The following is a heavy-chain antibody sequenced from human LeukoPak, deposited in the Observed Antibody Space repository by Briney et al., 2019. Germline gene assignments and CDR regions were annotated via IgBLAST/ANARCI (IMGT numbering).Heavy chain of an antibody. CDR3: ARAGTTNSGYTPYFDY. J-gene: IGHJ4*02. V-gene: IGHV1-18*01. CDR2: ISAYNGNT. CDR1: GYTFTSYG. Sequence: AGSVKVSCKASGYTFTSYGISWVRQAPGQGLERMGWISAYNGNTNYAQKLQGRVTMTTDTSTSTAYMELRGLRSDDTAVYYCARAGTTNSGYTPYFDYWGQGTLVTVSS. D-gene: IGHD5-12*01.